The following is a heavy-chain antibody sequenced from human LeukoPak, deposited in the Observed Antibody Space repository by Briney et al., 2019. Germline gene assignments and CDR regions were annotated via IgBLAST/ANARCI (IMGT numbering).Heavy chain of an antibody. Sequence: SETLSPTCTVSGGSISSSSYYWGWIRQPPGKGLEWIGSIYYSGSTYYNPSLKSRVTISVDTSKNQFSLKLSSVTAADTAVYYCASQGYWELPAAVDTAFDYWGQGTLVTVSS. CDR1: GGSISSSSYY. J-gene: IGHJ4*02. V-gene: IGHV4-39*01. D-gene: IGHD2-2*01. CDR2: IYYSGST. CDR3: ASQGYWELPAAVDTAFDY.